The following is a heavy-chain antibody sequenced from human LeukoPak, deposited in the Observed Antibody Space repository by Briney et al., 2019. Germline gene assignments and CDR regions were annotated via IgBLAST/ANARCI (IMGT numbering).Heavy chain of an antibody. J-gene: IGHJ6*03. D-gene: IGHD4-17*01. CDR2: IIPIFGTE. CDR1: GGTFSSYA. Sequence: ASVKVSCKASGGTFSSYAISWVRQAPGQGLEWMGGIIPIFGTEYYAQKFQGRVTITTDESTSTAYMELSSLRSEDTAVYYCERGLPYGDYRVGYMDVWGKGTADTVSS. V-gene: IGHV1-69*05. CDR3: ERGLPYGDYRVGYMDV.